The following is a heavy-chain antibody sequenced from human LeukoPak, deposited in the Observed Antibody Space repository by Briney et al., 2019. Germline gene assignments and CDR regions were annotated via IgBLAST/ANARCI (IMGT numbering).Heavy chain of an antibody. D-gene: IGHD1-26*01. Sequence: ASVTVSCKASGYTFTSYYMHWVRQAPGQGLEWMGIINPSGGSTSYAQKFQGRVTMTRDMSTSKVYLELSSLRSEDTAVYYCAREAMGGSYPDRRKIYYYMDVWGKGTTVTVSS. V-gene: IGHV1-46*01. CDR1: GYTFTSYY. CDR3: AREAMGGSYPDRRKIYYYMDV. CDR2: INPSGGST. J-gene: IGHJ6*03.